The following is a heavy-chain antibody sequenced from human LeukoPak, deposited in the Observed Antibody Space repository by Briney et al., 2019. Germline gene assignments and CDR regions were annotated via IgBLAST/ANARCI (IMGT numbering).Heavy chain of an antibody. D-gene: IGHD3-22*01. CDR1: GFTFSSYA. CDR2: ISYDGSNK. Sequence: GRSLRLSCAASGFTFSSYAMHWVRQAPGKGLEWVAVISYDGSNKYYADSVKGRFTISRDNSKNTLYLQMNSLRAEDTAVYYCARGTSPGWDYYYESSGHKYDAFDIWGQGTMVTVSS. J-gene: IGHJ3*02. V-gene: IGHV3-30*04. CDR3: ARGTSPGWDYYYESSGHKYDAFDI.